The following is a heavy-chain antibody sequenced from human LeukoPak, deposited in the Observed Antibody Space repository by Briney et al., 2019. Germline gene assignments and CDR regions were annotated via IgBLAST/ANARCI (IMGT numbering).Heavy chain of an antibody. Sequence: GGSLRLSCAASGFTFSGYTMHWVRQAPGKGLEGGAFISYDGTNKHYADSARGRFTISRDDSKNTLYLQMNSLRPEDTALYYCARGGSSWYDPTHYWGQGTLVTVSS. CDR2: ISYDGTNK. V-gene: IGHV3-30-3*01. CDR3: ARGGSSWYDPTHY. CDR1: GFTFSGYT. D-gene: IGHD6-13*01. J-gene: IGHJ4*02.